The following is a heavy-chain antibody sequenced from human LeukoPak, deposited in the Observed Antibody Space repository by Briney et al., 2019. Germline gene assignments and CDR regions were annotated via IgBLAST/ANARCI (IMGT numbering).Heavy chain of an antibody. V-gene: IGHV4-39*01. CDR2: IYYSGST. D-gene: IGHD1-1*01. Sequence: SETLSLTCTVSGGSISSSSYYWRWIRQPPGKGLEWIGSIYYSGSTYYNPSLKSRVTISVDTSKNQFSLKLSSVTAADTAVYYCARSTGPFDYWGQGTLVTVSS. CDR3: ARSTGPFDY. CDR1: GGSISSSSYY. J-gene: IGHJ4*02.